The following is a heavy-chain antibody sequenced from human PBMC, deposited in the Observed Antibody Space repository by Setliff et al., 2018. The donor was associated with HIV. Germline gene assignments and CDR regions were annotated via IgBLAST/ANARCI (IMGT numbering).Heavy chain of an antibody. CDR2: IDWEDDK. V-gene: IGHV2-70*04. Sequence: SGPTLVNPTQTLTLTCTFSGFSLSTSGVGVGWIRQPPGKALEWLARIDWEDDKFYSTSLKTRLTISKDTSKNQVVLTMTNMGPLDTATYFCARTYGSASKLDYWGPGTLVTVSS. CDR1: GFSLSTSGVG. D-gene: IGHD3-10*01. J-gene: IGHJ4*02. CDR3: ARTYGSASKLDY.